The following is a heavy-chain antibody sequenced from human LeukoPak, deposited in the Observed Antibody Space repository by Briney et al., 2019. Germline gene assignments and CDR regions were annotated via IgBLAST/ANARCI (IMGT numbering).Heavy chain of an antibody. CDR2: ISSSSSYT. Sequence: PGGSLRFSCAASGFTFSDYYMSWIRQAPGKGLEWVSYISSSSSYTNYADSVKGRFTISRDNAKNSLYLQMNSLRAEDTAVYYCARWGAADSGYYYYGMDVWGKGTTVSVSS. V-gene: IGHV3-11*06. J-gene: IGHJ6*04. CDR1: GFTFSDYY. CDR3: ARWGAADSGYYYYGMDV. D-gene: IGHD3-16*01.